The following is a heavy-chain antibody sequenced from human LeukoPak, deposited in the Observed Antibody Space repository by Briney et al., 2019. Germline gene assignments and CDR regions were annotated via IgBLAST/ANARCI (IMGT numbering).Heavy chain of an antibody. CDR1: GFAFSNYG. CDR3: ASAQGGVILPDYFHH. D-gene: IGHD3-16*02. CDR2: VNAGGDVT. J-gene: IGHJ1*01. V-gene: IGHV3-23*01. Sequence: GGSLRLSCSASGFAFSNYGMAWVRQAPGKGLDFVSAVNAGGDVTFYADSVKGRFTMSRDNSKNTLYLQMNSLRADDTAVYFCASAQGGVILPDYFHHWGQGTLVTVSS.